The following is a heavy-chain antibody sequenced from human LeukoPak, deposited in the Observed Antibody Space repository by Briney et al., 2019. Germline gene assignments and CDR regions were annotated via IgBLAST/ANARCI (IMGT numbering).Heavy chain of an antibody. Sequence: ASVRVSCKASGYTFTGYYIHWVRQAPGQGLEWMGWINPNSGDTKYAQKFQGSVTMTRDTSINTAYMELSRLRSDDTAFYYCATHRGDSWGQGTLVTVSS. V-gene: IGHV1-2*02. CDR3: ATHRGDS. J-gene: IGHJ5*02. D-gene: IGHD2-21*01. CDR1: GYTFTGYY. CDR2: INPNSGDT.